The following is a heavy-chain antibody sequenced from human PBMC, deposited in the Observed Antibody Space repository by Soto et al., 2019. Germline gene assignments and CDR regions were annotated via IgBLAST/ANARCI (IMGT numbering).Heavy chain of an antibody. Sequence: LRLSCAASGFTFSSYGMNWVRQAPGQGPEWVASVDGSGGDTSYADSVKGRFIISRDNSDNSLFLHMNSLRAEDTGRYFCAKEIFAAAYAATSAFDLWGQGTLVTVSS. J-gene: IGHJ4*02. V-gene: IGHV3-23*01. D-gene: IGHD2-8*01. CDR1: GFTFSSYG. CDR2: VDGSGGDT. CDR3: AKEIFAAAYAATSAFDL.